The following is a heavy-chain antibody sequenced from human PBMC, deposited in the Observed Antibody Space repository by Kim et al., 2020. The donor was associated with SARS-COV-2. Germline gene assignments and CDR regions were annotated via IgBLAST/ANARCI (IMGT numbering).Heavy chain of an antibody. V-gene: IGHV4-34*01. D-gene: IGHD6-13*01. Sequence: SETLSLTCAVYGGSFSGYYWSWIRQPPGKGLEWIGEINHSGSTNYNPSLKSRVTISVDTSKNQFSLKLSSVTAADTAVYYCARGKTQGGSWYPRGSPFDYWGQGTLVTVSS. CDR2: INHSGST. CDR1: GGSFSGYY. CDR3: ARGKTQGGSWYPRGSPFDY. J-gene: IGHJ4*02.